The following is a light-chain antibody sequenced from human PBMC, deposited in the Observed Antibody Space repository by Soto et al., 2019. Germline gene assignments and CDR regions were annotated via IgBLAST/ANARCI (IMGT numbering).Light chain of an antibody. CDR3: QQRSNWGLT. J-gene: IGKJ4*01. CDR1: QSISSY. V-gene: IGKV3-11*01. Sequence: ELVMTQSPATLSLSPGERTTLSCTASQSISSYLAWYQQKPGQAPRLLIYDASKRATGIPARFSGSGSGTDFTLTISSLEPEDFAVYYCQQRSNWGLTFGGGTKVDI. CDR2: DAS.